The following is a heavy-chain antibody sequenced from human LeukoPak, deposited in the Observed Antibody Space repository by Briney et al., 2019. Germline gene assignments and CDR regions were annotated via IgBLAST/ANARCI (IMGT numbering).Heavy chain of an antibody. D-gene: IGHD3-22*01. V-gene: IGHV3-23*01. J-gene: IGHJ4*02. Sequence: GGSLRLSCAASGFTFSIYAMSWVRQAPGKGLEWVSAISGSGGSTYYADSVKGRFTISRDNSKNTLYLQMNSLRAEDTAVYYCAKVRIGTDSSGYYYPLDYWGQGTLVTVSS. CDR2: ISGSGGST. CDR1: GFTFSIYA. CDR3: AKVRIGTDSSGYYYPLDY.